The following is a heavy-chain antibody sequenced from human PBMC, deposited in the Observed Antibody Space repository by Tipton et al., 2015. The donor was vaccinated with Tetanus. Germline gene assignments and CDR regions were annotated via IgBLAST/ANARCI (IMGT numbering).Heavy chain of an antibody. CDR1: GGSMSNNY. D-gene: IGHD2-2*01. CDR3: ASDPALMGNFDY. Sequence: TLSLTCTVSGGSMSNNYWSWIRQPPGKGLEWIAYIFHSGSTNYSPSLKSRVAISMDTSKNQISLKLISMTAADTAVYFCASDPALMGNFDYWGQGTLVTVSS. J-gene: IGHJ4*02. CDR2: IFHSGST. V-gene: IGHV4-59*12.